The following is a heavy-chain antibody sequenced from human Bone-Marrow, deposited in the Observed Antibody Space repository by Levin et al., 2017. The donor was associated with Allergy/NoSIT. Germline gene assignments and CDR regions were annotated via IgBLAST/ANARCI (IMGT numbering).Heavy chain of an antibody. Sequence: QTLSLTCTFSGFSLNTAGVGVGWIRQPPGKTLEWLALIYWDGDKHYSPSLKSRLTLTKDTSNNQVVLTITNMDPADTATYYCAHRPRDNPFDYWGRGTLVTVSS. D-gene: IGHD2-15*01. CDR3: AHRPRDNPFDY. J-gene: IGHJ4*02. V-gene: IGHV2-5*02. CDR2: IYWDGDK. CDR1: GFSLNTAGVG.